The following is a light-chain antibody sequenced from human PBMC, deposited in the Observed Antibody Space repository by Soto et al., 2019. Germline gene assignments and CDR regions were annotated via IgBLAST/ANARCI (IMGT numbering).Light chain of an antibody. Sequence: DIQMPQSPSSLSAFVGDTVTIPCRASQSIGIYLTWYQHKSGKVPKLLIFRASSLQSGVPSRFSGSGSGTDFTLTTSSLQTEDFATYYGQQSYSPPYTFGQRTKLEI. CDR2: RAS. CDR1: QSIGIY. CDR3: QQSYSPPYT. J-gene: IGKJ2*01. V-gene: IGKV1-39*01.